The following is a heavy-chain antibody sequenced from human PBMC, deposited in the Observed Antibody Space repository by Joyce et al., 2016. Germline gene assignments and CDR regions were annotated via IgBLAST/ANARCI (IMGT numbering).Heavy chain of an antibody. J-gene: IGHJ2*01. D-gene: IGHD2-21*02. V-gene: IGHV4-4*07. CDR3: ARDRRDWGHWYFDL. Sequence: QVQLQESGPGLLKPSETLSLICNVSTGLITKYYWSWLRQPAGKGLEWIGCIDITRNTNYNPSLRSRVTMAADSARNQFSLKMTSVTAADTAVYYCARDRRDWGHWYFDLWGRGTLVTVSS. CDR1: TGLITKYY. CDR2: IDITRNT.